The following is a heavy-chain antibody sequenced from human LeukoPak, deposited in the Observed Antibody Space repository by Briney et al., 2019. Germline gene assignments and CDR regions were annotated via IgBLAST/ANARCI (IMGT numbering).Heavy chain of an antibody. D-gene: IGHD5-18*01. J-gene: IGHJ4*02. V-gene: IGHV1-2*02. CDR1: GYTFTDYY. Sequence: GASVKVSCKASGYTFTDYYIHWVRQAPGQGLEWMGWINPNNGGTNYAQKFQGRVTMTRDTSISTAYMELSRLRSDDTAVYYCATAVDSYGFGPKNWGQGTLVTVSS. CDR2: INPNNGGT. CDR3: ATAVDSYGFGPKN.